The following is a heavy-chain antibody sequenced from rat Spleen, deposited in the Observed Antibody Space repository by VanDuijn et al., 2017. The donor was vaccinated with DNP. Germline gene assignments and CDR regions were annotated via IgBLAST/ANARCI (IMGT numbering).Heavy chain of an antibody. D-gene: IGHD1-1*01. Sequence: EVQLQESGPGLVKPSQSLSLTCSVTGYSITSNYWGWIRKFPGSEMEWIGHISYGGSNRYNPSLKSRISITRDTSKNQFFLTLHSVTPEDTAAYYGARVRPEWVARVMDAWGPGDSVTVSS. CDR3: ARVRPEWVARVMDA. J-gene: IGHJ4*01. CDR1: GYSITSNY. CDR2: ISYGGSN. V-gene: IGHV3-1*01.